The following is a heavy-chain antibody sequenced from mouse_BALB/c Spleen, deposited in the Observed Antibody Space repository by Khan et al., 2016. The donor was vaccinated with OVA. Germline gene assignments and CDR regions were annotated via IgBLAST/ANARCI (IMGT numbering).Heavy chain of an antibody. CDR2: IYPGAGDT. CDR1: GYTFTSYW. CDR3: AIGGLYYDYLAY. Sequence: QVQLKESGAELARPGASVKLSCKASGYTFTSYWMQWVKQRPGKGLEWIGAIYPGAGDTRYTQTFKGKATLTADKSSSTAYMQLSSFASEDSAVYYCAIGGLYYDYLAYWGQGTLVTVSA. D-gene: IGHD2-4*01. V-gene: IGHV1-87*01. J-gene: IGHJ3*01.